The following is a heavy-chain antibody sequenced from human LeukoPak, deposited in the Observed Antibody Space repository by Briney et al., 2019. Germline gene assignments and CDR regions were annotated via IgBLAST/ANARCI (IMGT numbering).Heavy chain of an antibody. V-gene: IGHV1-69*13. CDR3: ASGPGTPKGIDY. D-gene: IGHD1-26*01. Sequence: SVKVSCKASGGTFSSYAISWVRQAPGQGLEWMGGINTIFGTANYAQKFQGRVTITVDESTSTAYMELSSLRSEDTAVYYCASGPGTPKGIDYWGQGTLVTVSS. CDR2: INTIFGTA. J-gene: IGHJ4*02. CDR1: GGTFSSYA.